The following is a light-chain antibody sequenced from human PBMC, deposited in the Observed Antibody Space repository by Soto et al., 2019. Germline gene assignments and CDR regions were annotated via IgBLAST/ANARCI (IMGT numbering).Light chain of an antibody. J-gene: IGKJ4*01. CDR3: QQRSSWPLT. CDR1: QGVSTY. CDR2: DSS. V-gene: IGKV3-11*01. Sequence: EIVLTQYPPTLSLSPGEGATLSCRASQGVSTYIIWYQQKPGQTPRLLIYDSSTRAAGVPARFSGSGSGTDVTLTVSSLEPDDFAVYYCQQRSSWPLTFGGGTRV.